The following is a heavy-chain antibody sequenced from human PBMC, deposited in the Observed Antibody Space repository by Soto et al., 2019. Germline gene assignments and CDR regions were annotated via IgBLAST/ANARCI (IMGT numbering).Heavy chain of an antibody. J-gene: IGHJ4*02. CDR1: GFTFSSYA. CDR2: ISGSGGST. Sequence: GGSLRLSCAASGFTFSSYAMSWVRQAPGKGLEWVSAISGSGGSTYYADSVKGRFTISRDNAKNSLYLQMNSLRDEDTAVYYCARGGTGRPNYFDYWGQGTLVTVSS. V-gene: IGHV3-23*01. CDR3: ARGGTGRPNYFDY.